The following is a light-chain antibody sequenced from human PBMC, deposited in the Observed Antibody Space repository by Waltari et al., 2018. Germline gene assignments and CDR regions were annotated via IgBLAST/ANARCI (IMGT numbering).Light chain of an antibody. J-gene: IGKJ1*01. Sequence: EIMLTQSPGTLSLSPGERATLSCRASQSISRFLAWYQQKPGQAPRLLIYDTSIRATGIPDRFSGSGYGTDFSLTISRLEPEDIAVYYCQKYGSLPATFGQGTKVEIK. CDR3: QKYGSLPAT. V-gene: IGKV3-20*01. CDR2: DTS. CDR1: QSISRF.